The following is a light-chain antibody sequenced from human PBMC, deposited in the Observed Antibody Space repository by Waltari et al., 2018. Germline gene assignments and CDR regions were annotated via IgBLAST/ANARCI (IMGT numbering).Light chain of an antibody. CDR1: QSLLYSSDNRNY. V-gene: IGKV4-1*01. CDR3: QQYHSVPPT. CDR2: WAS. J-gene: IGKJ1*01. Sequence: DIVLTQSPDSLAMSLGARATITCKPSQSLLYSSDNRNYLAWYQQNPGQPTKLLIYWASTRESGVAGRFSGSESGTSCTLTISSLQAEDVAVYYCQQYHSVPPTFGQGTKVQIK.